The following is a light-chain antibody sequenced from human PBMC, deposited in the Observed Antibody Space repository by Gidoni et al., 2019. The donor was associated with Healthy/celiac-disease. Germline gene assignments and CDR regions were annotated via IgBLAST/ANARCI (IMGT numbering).Light chain of an antibody. CDR3: QQRSNWPGT. Sequence: EIVLTQSPANLSLSPGERATLSCRASQSVSSYLAWYQQKPGQAPRLLIYDASNRATGIPARFSGIGSGTDFTLTISSLEPEDFAVYYCQQRSNWPGTFGGGTKVEIK. J-gene: IGKJ4*01. V-gene: IGKV3-11*01. CDR2: DAS. CDR1: QSVSSY.